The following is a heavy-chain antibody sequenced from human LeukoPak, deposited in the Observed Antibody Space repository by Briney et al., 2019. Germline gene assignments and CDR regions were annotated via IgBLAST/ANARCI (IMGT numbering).Heavy chain of an antibody. CDR3: ARLGGRISILRGPLGFEY. V-gene: IGHV5-51*01. CDR2: IFPDDSDT. D-gene: IGHD3-10*01. J-gene: IGHJ4*02. Sequence: PGESLKISCKASGYSFTSDWIGWVRQMPGKGLEWMGVIFPDDSDTRYSPSFQGQVTIAADKSINTAYLQWSSLRASDTAMYYCARLGGRISILRGPLGFEYWGQGTLVTVSS. CDR1: GYSFTSDW.